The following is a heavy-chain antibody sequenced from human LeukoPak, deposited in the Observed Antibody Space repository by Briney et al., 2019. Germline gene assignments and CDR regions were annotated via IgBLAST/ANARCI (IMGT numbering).Heavy chain of an antibody. D-gene: IGHD5-12*01. CDR1: GFTFSDFG. Sequence: GGSLRLSCAASGFTFSDFGMHWVRQAPGEGLEWVAVISYDGSNKYYADSVKGRFTISRDNSKNTLYLQMNSLRAEDTAVYYCAKGYSGYDWSLVDYWGQGTLVTVSS. CDR3: AKGYSGYDWSLVDY. V-gene: IGHV3-30*18. CDR2: ISYDGSNK. J-gene: IGHJ4*02.